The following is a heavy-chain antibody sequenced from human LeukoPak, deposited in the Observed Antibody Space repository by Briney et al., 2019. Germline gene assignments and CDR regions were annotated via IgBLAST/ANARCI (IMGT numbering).Heavy chain of an antibody. CDR1: GYTFTSYD. V-gene: IGHV1-8*01. Sequence: GASVKVSCKASGYTFTSYDINWVRQATGQGLEWVGWINPNSGNTGYAQKFQGRVTMTRNTSISTAYMELSSLRSEDTAVYYCARMGPRSPITIFGVVIQGGFDYWGQGTLVTVSS. J-gene: IGHJ4*02. CDR2: INPNSGNT. CDR3: ARMGPRSPITIFGVVIQGGFDY. D-gene: IGHD3-3*01.